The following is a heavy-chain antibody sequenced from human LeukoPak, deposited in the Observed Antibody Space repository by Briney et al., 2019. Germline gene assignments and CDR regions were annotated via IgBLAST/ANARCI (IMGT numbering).Heavy chain of an antibody. CDR1: GFIVSNFY. Sequence: GGSLRLSCAASGFIVSNFYMAWVRQAPGKGLEWVSVFSSGGDTYYAESVKGRFTISRDNAKNTLYLQMNSLRAEDTAVYYCARVRYCDYWGQGTLVTVSS. D-gene: IGHD1-14*01. J-gene: IGHJ4*02. V-gene: IGHV3-53*01. CDR3: ARVRYCDY. CDR2: FSSGGDT.